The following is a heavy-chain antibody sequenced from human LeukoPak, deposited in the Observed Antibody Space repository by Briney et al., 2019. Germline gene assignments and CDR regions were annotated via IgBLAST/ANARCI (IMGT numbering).Heavy chain of an antibody. CDR1: GFTFSSYS. D-gene: IGHD6-13*01. Sequence: GGSLRLSCAASGFTFSSYSMNWVRQAPGKGLEWVSTIGGGGGTTYYADSVKGRFTISRDNSKSTLYLQTNSLRAEDTAVYYCAKGRSSGWYDFDYWGQGTVVTVSS. CDR3: AKGRSSGWYDFDY. J-gene: IGHJ4*02. V-gene: IGHV3-23*01. CDR2: IGGGGGTT.